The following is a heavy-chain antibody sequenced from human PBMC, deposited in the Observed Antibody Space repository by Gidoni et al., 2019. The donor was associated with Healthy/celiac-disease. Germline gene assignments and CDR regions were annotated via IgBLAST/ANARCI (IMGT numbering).Heavy chain of an antibody. CDR3: ASQTNYYYYGMDV. V-gene: IGHV1-46*01. CDR2: INPSGGST. D-gene: IGHD4-17*01. J-gene: IGHJ6*02. CDR1: GYTFTSYD. Sequence: QVQLVKSGAEVKKPGASVKVSCKASGYTFTSYDMHWVRQATGQGLEWMGIINPSGGSTSYAQKFQGRVTMTRDTSTNTVYMELSSLRSEDTAVYYCASQTNYYYYGMDVWGQGTTVTVSS.